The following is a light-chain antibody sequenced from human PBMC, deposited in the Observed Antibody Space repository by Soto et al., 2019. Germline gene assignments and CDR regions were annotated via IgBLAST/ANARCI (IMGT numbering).Light chain of an antibody. Sequence: QSALTQPASVSGSPGQSITISCNGTSSDVGSYNLVSWYQQHPGKAPKLMIYEGSKRPSGVSIRFSGSKSGNTASLTISGLQAEDEADYYCCSYAGTSTVVFGGGTKLTVL. V-gene: IGLV2-23*01. CDR2: EGS. CDR1: SSDVGSYNL. CDR3: CSYAGTSTVV. J-gene: IGLJ2*01.